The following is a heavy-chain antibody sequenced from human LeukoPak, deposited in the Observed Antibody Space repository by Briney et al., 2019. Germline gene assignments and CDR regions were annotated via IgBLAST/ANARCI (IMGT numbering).Heavy chain of an antibody. CDR3: ARPHSSGWYYFDY. Sequence: GESLKISCKGSGYSFTNYWIGWVRQMPGEGLEWMGIIYPGDSDTRYSPSFQGQVTISADKSISTAYLQWSSLKASDTAMYYCARPHSSGWYYFDYWGQGTLVTVSS. J-gene: IGHJ4*02. CDR2: IYPGDSDT. CDR1: GYSFTNYW. V-gene: IGHV5-51*01. D-gene: IGHD6-19*01.